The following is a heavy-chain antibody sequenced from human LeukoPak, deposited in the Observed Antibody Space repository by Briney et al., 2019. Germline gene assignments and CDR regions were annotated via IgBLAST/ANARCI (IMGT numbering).Heavy chain of an antibody. Sequence: GGSLRLSCAASGFSFSTHWMSWFRQAPGKGLEWVALIKQDGSVIHYVDSVKGRFTISRDNAKNSLSLQMNSLRADDTAVYYCAGDEGWTFDIWGQGTKVTISS. D-gene: IGHD5-24*01. CDR3: AGDEGWTFDI. CDR1: GFSFSTHW. CDR2: IKQDGSVI. J-gene: IGHJ3*02. V-gene: IGHV3-7*01.